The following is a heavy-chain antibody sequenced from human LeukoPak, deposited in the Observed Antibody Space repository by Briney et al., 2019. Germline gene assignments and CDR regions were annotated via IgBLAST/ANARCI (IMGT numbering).Heavy chain of an antibody. CDR2: MNPNSGGT. Sequence: GASVKVSCKASGYTFTDYYMHWVRQAPGQGLEWMGWMNPNSGGTNYAQKFQGRVTMTRDTSISTAYMELSRLRSDDTAVYYCAKAVVTATKHYYYYMDVWGKGTTVTVSS. V-gene: IGHV1-2*02. CDR3: AKAVVTATKHYYYYMDV. CDR1: GYTFTDYY. J-gene: IGHJ6*03. D-gene: IGHD2-21*02.